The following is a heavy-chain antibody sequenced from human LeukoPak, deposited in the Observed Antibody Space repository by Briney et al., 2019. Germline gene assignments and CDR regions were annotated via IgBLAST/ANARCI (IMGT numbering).Heavy chain of an antibody. Sequence: SETLSLTCTVSGGSISSYYWSWIRQPPGKGLEWIGYIYYSGSTNYNPSPKSRVTISVDTSKNQFSLKLSSVTAADTAVYYCARQVGGYYYYYMDVWGKGTTVTISS. CDR1: GGSISSYY. CDR3: ARQVGGYYYYYMDV. D-gene: IGHD3-16*01. V-gene: IGHV4-59*01. J-gene: IGHJ6*03. CDR2: IYYSGST.